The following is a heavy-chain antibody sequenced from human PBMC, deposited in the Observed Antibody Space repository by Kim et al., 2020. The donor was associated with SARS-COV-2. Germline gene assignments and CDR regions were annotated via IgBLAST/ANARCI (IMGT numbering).Heavy chain of an antibody. D-gene: IGHD6-13*01. V-gene: IGHV4-59*13. CDR1: GGSISSYY. Sequence: SETLSLTCTVSGGSISSYYWSWIRQPPGKGLEWIGYIYYSGSTNYNPSLKSRVTISVDTSKNQFSLKLSSVTAADTAVYYCARGECSSWWTYPVGLDVWGQGTTVTVSS. CDR2: IYYSGST. J-gene: IGHJ6*02. CDR3: ARGECSSWWTYPVGLDV.